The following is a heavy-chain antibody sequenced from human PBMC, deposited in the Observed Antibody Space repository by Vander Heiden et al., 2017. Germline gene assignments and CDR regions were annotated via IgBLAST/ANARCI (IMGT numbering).Heavy chain of an antibody. J-gene: IGHJ4*02. Sequence: EVQLVESGGGLVEPGGSLRLSCAASGFTFTSYSMNWVRQAPGKGLEWVSYISISSSYIYYADSVKGRFTIYRDNAKKSLFLQMNSLRAEDTAVYYCATSPGYSSRWFDYWGQGTLVTVSS. CDR1: GFTFTSYS. V-gene: IGHV3-21*01. CDR2: ISISSSYI. D-gene: IGHD6-13*01. CDR3: ATSPGYSSRWFDY.